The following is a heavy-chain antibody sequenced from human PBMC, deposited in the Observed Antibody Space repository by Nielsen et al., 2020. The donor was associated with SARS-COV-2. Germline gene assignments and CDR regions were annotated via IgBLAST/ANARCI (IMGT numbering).Heavy chain of an antibody. V-gene: IGHV3-30*18. D-gene: IGHD1-26*01. CDR1: GFTFSSYG. CDR3: AKDSSVGATPDY. Sequence: GESLKISCAASGFTFSSYGMHWVRQAPGKGLEWVAVISYDGSNKYYADSVKGRFTISRDNSKNTLYLQMNSLRAEDTAVYYCAKDSSVGATPDYWGQGTLVTVSS. CDR2: ISYDGSNK. J-gene: IGHJ4*02.